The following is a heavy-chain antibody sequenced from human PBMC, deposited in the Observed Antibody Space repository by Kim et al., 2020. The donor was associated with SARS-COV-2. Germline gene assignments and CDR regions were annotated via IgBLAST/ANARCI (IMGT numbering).Heavy chain of an antibody. CDR3: AKASYYGGKEQPI. Sequence: GGSLRLSCAASGFTFSSYGMHWVRQAPGKGLEWVAVISYDGSNKYYADSVKGRFTISRDNSKNTLYLQMNSLRAEDTAVYYCAKASYYGGKEQPIWGQGTLVTVSS. CDR1: GFTFSSYG. J-gene: IGHJ4*02. D-gene: IGHD4-17*01. CDR2: ISYDGSNK. V-gene: IGHV3-30*18.